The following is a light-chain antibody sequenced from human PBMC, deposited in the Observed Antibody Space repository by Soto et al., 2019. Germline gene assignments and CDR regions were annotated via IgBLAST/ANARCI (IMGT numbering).Light chain of an antibody. CDR2: DVS. V-gene: IGLV2-14*03. CDR1: SIDVGGTNH. CDR3: SSYTTNALYV. J-gene: IGLJ1*01. Sequence: QSALTQPASVSGSPGQSITISCSGTSIDVGGTNHVSWYLQHPGEAPKLIMYDVSNRPSGVSDRFFGSKADNTATLTVSGLQAEDEADYYCSSYTTNALYVFGTGTKLTVL.